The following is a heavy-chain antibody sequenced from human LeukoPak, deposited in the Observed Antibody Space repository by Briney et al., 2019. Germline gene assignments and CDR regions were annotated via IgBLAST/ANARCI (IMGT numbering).Heavy chain of an antibody. D-gene: IGHD6-19*01. Sequence: GGSLRLSCAASGFTFSNYAISWVRQAAGKGLEWVSSITGGGQTFYADSVKGRFTISRDNSKDTLFLQMSSLRAEDTAKYYCARSSGWWEVDYWGQGTLVTVSS. CDR1: GFTFSNYA. CDR3: ARSSGWWEVDY. V-gene: IGHV3-23*01. CDR2: ITGGGQT. J-gene: IGHJ4*02.